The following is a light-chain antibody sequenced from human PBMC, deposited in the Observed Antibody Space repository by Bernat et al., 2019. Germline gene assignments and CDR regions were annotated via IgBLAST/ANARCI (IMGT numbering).Light chain of an antibody. Sequence: DIQMTQSPSSLSASVGDRVTITCQASQDISNYLNWDQQKPGKAPKLLIYDASNLETGVPSRFSGSGSGTDFTFTISSLQPEDIATYYCQQYDNLLTGTFGQGTRLEIK. CDR1: QDISNY. CDR2: DAS. V-gene: IGKV1-33*01. J-gene: IGKJ5*01. CDR3: QQYDNLLTGT.